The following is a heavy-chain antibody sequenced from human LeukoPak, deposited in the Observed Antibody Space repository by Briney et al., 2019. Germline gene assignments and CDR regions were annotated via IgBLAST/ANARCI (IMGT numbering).Heavy chain of an antibody. CDR1: GFTFTNAW. CDR2: IKSKSDGGTT. D-gene: IGHD2-15*01. J-gene: IGHJ3*02. CDR3: TTAPRGYCSGGSCSYAFDI. Sequence: GGSLRLSCAASGFTFTNAWMSWVRQAPGKGLEWVGRIKSKSDGGTTDYAAPVKGRFTISRDDSKNTLYLQMNSLKTEDTAVYYCTTAPRGYCSGGSCSYAFDIWGQGTMVTVSS. V-gene: IGHV3-15*01.